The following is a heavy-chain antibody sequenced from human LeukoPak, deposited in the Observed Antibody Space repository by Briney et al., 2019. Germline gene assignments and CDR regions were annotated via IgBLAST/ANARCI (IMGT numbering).Heavy chain of an antibody. CDR3: ARGFTIFGVARYDF. Sequence: SETLSLTYAVYGGSFSGYYWSWIRQPPGKGLEWIGEINHSGSTNYNPSLKSRVTISVDTSKNQFSLKLSSVTAADTAVYYCARGFTIFGVARYDFWGQGTLVTVSS. D-gene: IGHD3-3*01. J-gene: IGHJ4*02. CDR2: INHSGST. CDR1: GGSFSGYY. V-gene: IGHV4-34*01.